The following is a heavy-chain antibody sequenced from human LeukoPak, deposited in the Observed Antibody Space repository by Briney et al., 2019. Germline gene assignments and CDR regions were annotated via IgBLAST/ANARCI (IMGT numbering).Heavy chain of an antibody. J-gene: IGHJ3*02. CDR3: AKVKHSVRRDDAFDI. CDR1: GFTFDDYA. CDR2: ISCNSGSI. D-gene: IGHD3-10*01. V-gene: IGHV3-9*01. Sequence: GGSLRLSCAASGFTFDDYAMHWVRHAPGKGLEWVSGISCNSGSIGYADSVKGRFTISRDNAKNSLYLQMNSLRAEDTALYYCAKVKHSVRRDDAFDIWGQGTMVTVSS.